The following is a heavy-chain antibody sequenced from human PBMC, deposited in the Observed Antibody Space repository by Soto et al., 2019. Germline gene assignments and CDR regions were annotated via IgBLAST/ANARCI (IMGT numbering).Heavy chain of an antibody. CDR1: GDSIGGGNHY. V-gene: IGHV4-31*03. Sequence: PSETLSLTCTVSGDSIGGGNHYWSWIRQHPGKGLEWVGYIYYSGSTYYNPSLKSRVTMSVDTSKNQLSLKLSSMTAADTAVYYCARLYSYGYYYFDYWGQGTLVTVSS. D-gene: IGHD5-18*01. CDR3: ARLYSYGYYYFDY. CDR2: IYYSGST. J-gene: IGHJ4*02.